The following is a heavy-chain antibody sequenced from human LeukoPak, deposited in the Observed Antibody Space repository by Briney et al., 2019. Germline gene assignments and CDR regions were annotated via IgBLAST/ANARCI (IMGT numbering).Heavy chain of an antibody. CDR3: ARVRGYCSSGNCGMDV. V-gene: IGHV4-39*01. D-gene: IGHD2-15*01. J-gene: IGHJ6*02. CDR2: IYYTGST. CDR1: GGSISSSSYY. Sequence: PSETLSLTCTVSGGSISSSSYYWGWIRQPPGKGLEWIGAIYYTGSTYYSPSLSSRVTISLDPSKNQFSLMLRSVIAADTAVYYCARVRGYCSSGNCGMDVWGQGTTVTVSS.